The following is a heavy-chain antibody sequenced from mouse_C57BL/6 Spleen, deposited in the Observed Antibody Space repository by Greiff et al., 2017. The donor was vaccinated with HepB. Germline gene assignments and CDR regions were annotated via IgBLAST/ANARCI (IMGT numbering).Heavy chain of an antibody. D-gene: IGHD1-1*01. J-gene: IGHJ1*03. V-gene: IGHV5-16*01. CDR3: ARDVDYYGSSFYWYFDV. CDR1: GFTFSDYY. CDR2: INYDGSST. Sequence: EVKLMESEGGLVQPGSSMKLSCTASGFTFSDYYMAWVRQVPEKGLEWVANINYDGSSTYYLDSLKSRFIISRDNAKNILYLQMSSLKSEDTATYYCARDVDYYGSSFYWYFDVWGTGTTVTVSS.